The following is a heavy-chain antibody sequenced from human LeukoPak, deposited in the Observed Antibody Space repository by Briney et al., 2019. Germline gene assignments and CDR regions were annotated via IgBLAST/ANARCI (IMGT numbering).Heavy chain of an antibody. CDR1: GGSISSGSYY. CDR3: ARGYSGSYSFDY. V-gene: IGHV4-61*02. CDR2: IYTSGST. D-gene: IGHD1-26*01. J-gene: IGHJ4*02. Sequence: SQTLSLTCTVSGGSISSGSYYWGSVRQPAGKGLEWVGRIYTSGSTNYNPSLKSRVTISVIMSKNQFSLELSSVTAGDTAVYYCARGYSGSYSFDYWGQGTLVTVSS.